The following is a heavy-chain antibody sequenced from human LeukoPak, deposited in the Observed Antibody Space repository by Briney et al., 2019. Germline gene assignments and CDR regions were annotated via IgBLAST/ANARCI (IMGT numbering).Heavy chain of an antibody. D-gene: IGHD4-23*01. J-gene: IGHJ4*02. V-gene: IGHV3-30*02. Sequence: PGGSLRLSCAASGFTFSSYGMHWVRQAPGKGLEWVAFIRYDGSNKYYADSVKGRFTISRDNSKNTLYLQMNSLRAEDTAVYYCAKDLFARIRWHRYFDYWGQGTLVTVSS. CDR3: AKDLFARIRWHRYFDY. CDR2: IRYDGSNK. CDR1: GFTFSSYG.